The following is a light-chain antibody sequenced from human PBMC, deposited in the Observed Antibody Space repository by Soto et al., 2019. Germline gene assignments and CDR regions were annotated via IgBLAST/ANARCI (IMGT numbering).Light chain of an antibody. CDR1: QNVYRY. CDR2: DAS. Sequence: EIVLTQSPATLSLSPGEGATLSCRASQNVYRYVAWYQNKPGQAPRLLTYDASYRATDVPARFSGGGSGTDFTLTISSLDPDDFAVYYCQQRADWPWTFGQGTKVEVK. CDR3: QQRADWPWT. J-gene: IGKJ1*01. V-gene: IGKV3-11*01.